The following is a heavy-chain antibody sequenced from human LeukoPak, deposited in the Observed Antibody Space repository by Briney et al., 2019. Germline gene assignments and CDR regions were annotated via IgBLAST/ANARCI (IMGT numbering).Heavy chain of an antibody. CDR2: VNPRGSHT. D-gene: IGHD3-22*01. CDR3: ARDTYYYNSSAFYHYYYGMDV. V-gene: IGHV3-23*01. J-gene: IGHJ6*02. Sequence: GGSLRLSCVASGFMFSSCAMSWVRQAPGKGPECVAVVNPRGSHTYYTDSVRGRFTISRDNAKNTLYLQMNSLGAEDTAVYYCARDTYYYNSSAFYHYYYGMDVWGQGTTVTVSS. CDR1: GFMFSSCA.